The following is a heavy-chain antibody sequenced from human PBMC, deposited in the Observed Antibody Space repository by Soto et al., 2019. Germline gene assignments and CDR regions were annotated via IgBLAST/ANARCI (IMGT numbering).Heavy chain of an antibody. D-gene: IGHD3-10*01. Sequence: NPSETLSLTCTVSGGSISSDGDYWGWIRQPPGKGLEWIGSIYYSGSIYYSGRTYYNPSLKSRVTISVDTSENQFSLKLSSVTAADTAVYYCVRRRDFMVRGIQYAFDIWGQGTLVTVSS. CDR1: GGSISSDGDY. J-gene: IGHJ3*02. CDR2: IYYSGRT. V-gene: IGHV4-39*01. CDR3: VRRRDFMVRGIQYAFDI.